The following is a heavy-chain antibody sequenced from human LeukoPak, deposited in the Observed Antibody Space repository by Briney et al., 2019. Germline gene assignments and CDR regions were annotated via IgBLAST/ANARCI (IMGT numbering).Heavy chain of an antibody. CDR1: GFTFASYA. J-gene: IGHJ4*02. CDR3: LGDDSSGYSIDY. Sequence: GGSLRLSCAASGFTFASYAMTWVRQAPGKGLEWFSAISGSGGSTYYADSVKGRFTISRDNYKNTLYLQMNSLKTEDTAVYYCLGDDSSGYSIDYWGQGALVTVSS. D-gene: IGHD3-22*01. V-gene: IGHV3-23*01. CDR2: ISGSGGST.